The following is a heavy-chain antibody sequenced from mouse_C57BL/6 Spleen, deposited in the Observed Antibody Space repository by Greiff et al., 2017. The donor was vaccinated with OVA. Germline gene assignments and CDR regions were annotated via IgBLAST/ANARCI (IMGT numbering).Heavy chain of an antibody. V-gene: IGHV7-3*01. D-gene: IGHD1-1*01. Sequence: DVKLVESGGGLVQPGGSLSLSCAASGFTFTDYYMSWVRQPPGKALEWLGFIRNKANGYTTEYSASVKGRFTISRDNSQSILYLQMNALRAEDSATYYCARSSHYYGSSSFAYWGQGTLVTVSA. CDR3: ARSSHYYGSSSFAY. CDR2: IRNKANGYTT. J-gene: IGHJ3*01. CDR1: GFTFTDYY.